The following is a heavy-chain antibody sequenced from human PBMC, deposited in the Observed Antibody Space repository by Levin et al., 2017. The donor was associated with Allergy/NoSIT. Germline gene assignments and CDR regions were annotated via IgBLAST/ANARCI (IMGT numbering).Heavy chain of an antibody. J-gene: IGHJ4*02. CDR1: GGSISSSSYY. CDR3: ATYYYDSSDYCDY. Sequence: SETLSLTCTVSGGSISSSSYYWGWIRQPPGKGLEWIGSIYYSGSTYYNPSLKSRVTISVDTSKNQFSLKLSSVTAADTAVYYCATYYYDSSDYCDYWGQGTLVTVSS. CDR2: IYYSGST. V-gene: IGHV4-39*01. D-gene: IGHD3-22*01.